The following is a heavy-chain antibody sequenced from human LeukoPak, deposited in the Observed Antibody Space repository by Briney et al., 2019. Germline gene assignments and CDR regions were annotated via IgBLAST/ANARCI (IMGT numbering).Heavy chain of an antibody. Sequence: SETLSLTCAVYGGSFSGYYWSWIRQPPGKGLEWIGEINHSGSTNYNPSLTSRVTISVDTSKNQFSLKLSSVTAADTAVYYCARRRFWSAPSPTPKSYNWFDPWGQGTLVTVSS. D-gene: IGHD3-3*01. J-gene: IGHJ5*02. CDR1: GGSFSGYY. V-gene: IGHV4-34*01. CDR3: ARRRFWSAPSPTPKSYNWFDP. CDR2: INHSGST.